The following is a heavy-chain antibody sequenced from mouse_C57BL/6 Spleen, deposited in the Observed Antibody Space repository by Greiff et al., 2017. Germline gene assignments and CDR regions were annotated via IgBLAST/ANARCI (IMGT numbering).Heavy chain of an antibody. Sequence: VKLMESGAELVRPGASVTLSCKASGYTFTDYEMHWVKQTPVHGLEWIGAIDPETGGTAYNQKFKGKAILTADKSSSTAYMELRSLTSEDSAVYYCTRYPTHYGSSPYAMDYWGQGTSVTVSS. CDR3: TRYPTHYGSSPYAMDY. V-gene: IGHV1-15*01. CDR2: IDPETGGT. D-gene: IGHD1-1*01. J-gene: IGHJ4*01. CDR1: GYTFTDYE.